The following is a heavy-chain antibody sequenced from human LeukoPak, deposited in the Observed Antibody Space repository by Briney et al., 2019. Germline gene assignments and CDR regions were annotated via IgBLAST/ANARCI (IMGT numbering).Heavy chain of an antibody. Sequence: SETLSLTCTVSGGSISSSSYYWGWIRQPAGKGLEWIGRIYTSGSTNYNPSLKSRVTLSIDTSKNQFSLRLRSVTAADTAVYYCARQYTFDIWGRGTMVSVSS. CDR2: IYTSGST. J-gene: IGHJ3*02. CDR3: ARQYTFDI. CDR1: GGSISSSSYY. D-gene: IGHD2/OR15-2a*01. V-gene: IGHV4-61*02.